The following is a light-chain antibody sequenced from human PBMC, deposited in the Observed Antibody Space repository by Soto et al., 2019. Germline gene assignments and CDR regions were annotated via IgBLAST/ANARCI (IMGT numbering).Light chain of an antibody. CDR2: DVS. CDR3: SSYTSSSTLV. CDR1: SSDVGGYNS. Sequence: QSALTQPASVSGSPGQSITISCTGTSSDVGGYNSVSWYQQHPGKAPKLMIYDVSNRPSGVSNRFSGSKSGNTASLTISGLQAGDEADYYCSSYTSSSTLVFGTGTKVTVL. V-gene: IGLV2-14*01. J-gene: IGLJ1*01.